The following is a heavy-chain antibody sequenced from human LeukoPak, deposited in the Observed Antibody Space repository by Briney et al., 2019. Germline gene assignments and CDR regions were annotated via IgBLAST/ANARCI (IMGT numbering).Heavy chain of an antibody. CDR2: ISYSGDT. CDR3: ARQRITGTARGYFDS. J-gene: IGHJ4*02. CDR1: GGSISSSIYY. D-gene: IGHD1-20*01. V-gene: IGHV4-39*01. Sequence: SETLSLTCTVSGGSISSSIYYWGWSRQPPGKGLEWIGSISYSGDTFYHPSLKSRVTISVDTSTNQFSLKLTSVTAADTAVYKCARQRITGTARGYFDSWGQGTLVTVSS.